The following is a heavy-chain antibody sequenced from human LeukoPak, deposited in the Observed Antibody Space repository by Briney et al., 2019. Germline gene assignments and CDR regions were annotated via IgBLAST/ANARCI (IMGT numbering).Heavy chain of an antibody. V-gene: IGHV3-30*03. J-gene: IGHJ4*02. Sequence: PGGSLRLSCAASGFTFSNYGMHWVRQAPGKGLEWVAVISYDGSNKYYADSVRGRFTISRDNSKNTLYLQMNNLRVEDTAIYYCARGFQAVAAYYFDYWGQGTLVTVSS. CDR3: ARGFQAVAAYYFDY. CDR1: GFTFSNYG. CDR2: ISYDGSNK. D-gene: IGHD6-19*01.